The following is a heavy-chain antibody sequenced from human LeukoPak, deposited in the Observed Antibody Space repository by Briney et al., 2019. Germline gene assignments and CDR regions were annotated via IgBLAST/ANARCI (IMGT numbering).Heavy chain of an antibody. CDR1: GFSFSSYW. J-gene: IGHJ4*02. CDR3: ARTYTSPHYFDS. V-gene: IGHV3-74*01. Sequence: GGSLRLSCAASGFSFSSYWMHWVRQAPGKGLVWVSRINPDGSSARYADSVKGRFTISRDNAKNTLYLQMNSLGDEDTAVYYCARTYTSPHYFDSWGQGTLVTV. D-gene: IGHD4-11*01. CDR2: INPDGSSA.